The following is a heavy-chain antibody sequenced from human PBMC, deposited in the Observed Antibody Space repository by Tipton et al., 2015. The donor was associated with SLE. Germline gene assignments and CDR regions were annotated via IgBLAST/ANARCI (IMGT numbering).Heavy chain of an antibody. Sequence: TLSLTCTVSGGSISSSSYYWGWIRQPPGKGLEWIGEINHSGDTNYNPSLKSRVTISLDASKNQFSLKLNSVTAADTAVYFCARTSSDSYWGDYFDYWGQGTLVTVSS. J-gene: IGHJ4*02. CDR2: INHSGDT. CDR1: GGSISSSSYY. V-gene: IGHV4-39*07. D-gene: IGHD3-22*01. CDR3: ARTSSDSYWGDYFDY.